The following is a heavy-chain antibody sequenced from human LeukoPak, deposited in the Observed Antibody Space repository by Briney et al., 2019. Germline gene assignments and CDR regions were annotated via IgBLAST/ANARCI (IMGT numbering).Heavy chain of an antibody. CDR1: GFAFNEHG. V-gene: IGHV3-20*04. Sequence: GGSLRLSCTASGFAFNEHGMSWVRHVPGKGLDWVSGINWSGGSTAYSDPVRGRFTISRDDAKNSLYLQMDSLRAEDTALYYCARAPITSPFYFDCWGQGTLVTVSS. J-gene: IGHJ4*02. CDR3: ARAPITSPFYFDC. CDR2: INWSGGST. D-gene: IGHD2-2*01.